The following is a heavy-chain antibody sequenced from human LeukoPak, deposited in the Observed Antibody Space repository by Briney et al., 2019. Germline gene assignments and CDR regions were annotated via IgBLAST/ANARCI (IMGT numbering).Heavy chain of an antibody. CDR2: INPNSGGT. CDR3: ARDWRAHPAKLDY. V-gene: IGHV1-2*02. CDR1: GDTFTGYY. J-gene: IGHJ4*02. Sequence: ASVKVSCKASGDTFTGYYMHWVRQAPGQGLEWMGWINPNSGGTNYAQKFQGRVTMTRDTSISTAYMELSRLRSDDTAVYYCARDWRAHPAKLDYWGQGTLVTVSS.